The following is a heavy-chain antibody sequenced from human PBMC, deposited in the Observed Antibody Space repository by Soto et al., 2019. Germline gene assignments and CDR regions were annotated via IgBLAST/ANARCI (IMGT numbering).Heavy chain of an antibody. CDR3: ARESFSASPNFFDC. Sequence: GGSLRLSCAVSGFSFTNYEMNWVRQAPGKGLEWIAYIGLSGDTIYYADSVKGRFTISRDHAKNSLELQMNSLRADDTALYYCARESFSASPNFFDCWGRGTQVTVSS. V-gene: IGHV3-48*03. CDR1: GFSFTNYE. D-gene: IGHD3-16*01. CDR2: IGLSGDTI. J-gene: IGHJ4*02.